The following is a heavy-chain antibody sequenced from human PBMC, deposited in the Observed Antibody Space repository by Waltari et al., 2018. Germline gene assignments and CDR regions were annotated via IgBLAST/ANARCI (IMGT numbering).Heavy chain of an antibody. J-gene: IGHJ6*03. CDR1: GGSIRTSSYF. D-gene: IGHD1-26*01. CDR2: YYYTGST. V-gene: IGHV4-39*07. Sequence: QLQLQESGPGLVKPSETLSPTCSVSGGSIRTSSYFWGWIRQPPGTGLEWIGNYYYTGSTYYNPALKSRVTISVDTSKNQFSLKLTSVTAADTAVYYCARVEDVGALDFYYMDIWGKGTTVTISS. CDR3: ARVEDVGALDFYYMDI.